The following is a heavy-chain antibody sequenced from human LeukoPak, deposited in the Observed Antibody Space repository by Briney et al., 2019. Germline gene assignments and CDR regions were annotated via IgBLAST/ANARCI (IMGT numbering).Heavy chain of an antibody. CDR2: INYGGDT. CDR1: GGSFSGYD. V-gene: IGHV4-34*01. CDR3: ARGLGWKVTPMGLFYMDV. J-gene: IGHJ6*03. D-gene: IGHD1-1*01. Sequence: SETLSLTCGVYGGSFSGYDWTWVRQPPGKGLELIGQINYGGDTNYDPSLKSRVTISVDTSKNQFSLKVTSVTAADTAVYYCARGLGWKVTPMGLFYMDVWGEGATVTVSS.